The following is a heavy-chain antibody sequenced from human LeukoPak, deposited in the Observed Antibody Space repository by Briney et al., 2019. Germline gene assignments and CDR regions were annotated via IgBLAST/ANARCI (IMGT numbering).Heavy chain of an antibody. CDR2: IYTSGST. Sequence: SETLSLTCTVSGGSISSYYWSWIRQPAGKGLVWIGRIYTSGSTNYNPSLKSRVTISVDTSKNQFSLKLSSVTAADTAVYYCARGRGSGSYDYWGQGTLVTVSS. CDR3: ARGRGSGSYDY. CDR1: GGSISSYY. D-gene: IGHD3-10*01. V-gene: IGHV4-4*07. J-gene: IGHJ4*02.